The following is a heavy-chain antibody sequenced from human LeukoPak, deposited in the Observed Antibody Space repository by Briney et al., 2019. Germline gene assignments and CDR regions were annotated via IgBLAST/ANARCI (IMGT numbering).Heavy chain of an antibody. D-gene: IGHD5/OR15-5a*01. Sequence: GESLKISCKASSYSFTNYWIGWVRQTPGKGLEWMGLIYPGGSQTIYSPSFQGQVTISVDESTGTAYLQWNTLKASDTAMYYRARRIYTSVWFDPWGQGTLVTVSS. J-gene: IGHJ5*02. CDR1: SYSFTNYW. V-gene: IGHV5-51*01. CDR3: ARRIYTSVWFDP. CDR2: IYPGGSQT.